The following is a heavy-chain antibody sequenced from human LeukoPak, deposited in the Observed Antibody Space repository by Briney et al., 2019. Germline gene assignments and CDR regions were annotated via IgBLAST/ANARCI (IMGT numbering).Heavy chain of an antibody. CDR3: AKDSITIFGVPYFDY. CDR2: ISSSGSAI. V-gene: IGHV3-11*04. J-gene: IGHJ4*02. D-gene: IGHD3-3*01. CDR1: GFTFSDYY. Sequence: SGGSLRLSCAASGFTFSDYYMGWIRQAPGKGLEWVSYISSSGSAIFNADSVKGRFTISRDNAKNSLYLQMNSLRAEDTAVYYCAKDSITIFGVPYFDYWSQGTLVTVSS.